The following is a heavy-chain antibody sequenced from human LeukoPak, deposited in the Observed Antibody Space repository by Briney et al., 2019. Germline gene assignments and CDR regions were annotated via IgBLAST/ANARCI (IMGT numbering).Heavy chain of an antibody. D-gene: IGHD3-22*01. CDR3: ARGQHFRLYDSSGYYPY. J-gene: IGHJ4*02. Sequence: GRSLRLSCAASGFTFSSYGMHWVRQAPGKGLEWVAVISYDGSNKYYADSVKGRFTISRDNSKNTLYLQMNSLRAEDTAVYYCARGQHFRLYDSSGYYPYWGQGTLVTVSS. CDR2: ISYDGSNK. CDR1: GFTFSSYG. V-gene: IGHV3-30*03.